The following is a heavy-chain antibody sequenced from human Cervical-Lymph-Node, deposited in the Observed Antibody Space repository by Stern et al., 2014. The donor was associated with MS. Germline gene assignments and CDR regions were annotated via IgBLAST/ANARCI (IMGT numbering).Heavy chain of an antibody. J-gene: IGHJ4*02. CDR1: GYTFTGHY. CDR2: INPNSGAT. CDR3: AREELYYEDSAYAFDY. Sequence: VQLVESGAEVKRPGTSVKVSCKASGYTFTGHYLHWVRQAPGQGLEWLGWINPNSGATNYPQKFQGRVAMTRDTSITTAYMELSSLRSDDTAVYYCAREELYYEDSAYAFDYWGQGTLVTVSS. V-gene: IGHV1-2*02. D-gene: IGHD3-22*01.